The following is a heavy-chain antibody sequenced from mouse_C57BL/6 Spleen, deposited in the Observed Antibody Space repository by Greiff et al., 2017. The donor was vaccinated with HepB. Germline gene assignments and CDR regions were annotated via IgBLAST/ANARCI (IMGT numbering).Heavy chain of an antibody. V-gene: IGHV7-3*01. CDR3: ARGPYYFDY. J-gene: IGHJ2*01. CDR1: GFTFTDYY. CDR2: IRNKANGYTT. Sequence: CTASGFTFTDYYMSWVRQPPGKALEWLGFIRNKANGYTTEYSASVKGRFTISRDNSQSILYLQMNALRAEDSATYYCARGPYYFDYWGQGTTLTVSS.